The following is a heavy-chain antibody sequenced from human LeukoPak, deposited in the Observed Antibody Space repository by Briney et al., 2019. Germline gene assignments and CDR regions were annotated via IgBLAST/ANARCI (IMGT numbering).Heavy chain of an antibody. D-gene: IGHD4-17*01. CDR2: ISAYNGNT. Sequence: GASVKVSCKASGYTFTSYGISWVRQAPGQGLEWMGWISAYNGNTNYAQKLQGRVTMTTDTSTSTAYMELRTLRSDDTAVYYCARSDYGEYVAGEYFQHWGQGTLVTVSS. V-gene: IGHV1-18*01. CDR1: GYTFTSYG. CDR3: ARSDYGEYVAGEYFQH. J-gene: IGHJ1*01.